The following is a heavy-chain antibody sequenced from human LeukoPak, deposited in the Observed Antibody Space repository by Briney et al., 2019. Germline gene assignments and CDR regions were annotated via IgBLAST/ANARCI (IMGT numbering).Heavy chain of an antibody. CDR3: ARDVLR. CDR2: IYKTGST. CDR1: GDSITSGGYY. J-gene: IGHJ4*02. Sequence: SETLSLTCTVSGDSITSGGYYWSCIRQRPGKGLEWIGYIYKTGSTYYSPSLKSRVTMSVDTSRNQFSLKLNSVTAADTAVYYCARDVLRWGQGTLVTVSS. V-gene: IGHV4-31*03.